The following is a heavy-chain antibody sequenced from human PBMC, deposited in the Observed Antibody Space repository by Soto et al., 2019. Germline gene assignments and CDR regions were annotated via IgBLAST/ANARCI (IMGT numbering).Heavy chain of an antibody. V-gene: IGHV3-30*02. D-gene: IGHD3-16*01. CDR2: TRYQGYTE. Sequence: QVQLVESGGGVVQPGGSLRLSCATSGFTFGSYAMHWVRQAPGKGLEWVAVTRYQGYTELYVDSVKGRFTISRDTSKNTLYLQMNSLRDEDTAIYYCVRPLYSSDIGGVFDSWGQGTLVTVSS. J-gene: IGHJ4*02. CDR1: GFTFGSYA. CDR3: VRPLYSSDIGGVFDS.